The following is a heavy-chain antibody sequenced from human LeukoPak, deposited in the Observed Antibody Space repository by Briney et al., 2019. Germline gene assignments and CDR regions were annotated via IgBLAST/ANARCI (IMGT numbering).Heavy chain of an antibody. CDR3: ARLPAYCSSTSCYVDY. CDR1: GFTFSDYY. CDR2: ISSGSRTI. Sequence: AGGSLRLSCAASGFTFSDYYMSWIRQAPGRGLEWISYISSGSRTIYYADAVKGRFTISRDNAKNLLDLQMNSLRAEDTAVYYCARLPAYCSSTSCYVDYWGQGTLVTVSS. V-gene: IGHV3-11*04. J-gene: IGHJ4*02. D-gene: IGHD2-2*01.